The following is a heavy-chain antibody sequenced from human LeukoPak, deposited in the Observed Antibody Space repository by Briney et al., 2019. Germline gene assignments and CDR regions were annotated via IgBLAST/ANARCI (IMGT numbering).Heavy chain of an antibody. Sequence: SVKVSCKASGGTFSSYAISWVRQAPGQGLEWMGGIIPIFGTANYAQKFQGRVTITTDESTSTAYMELSSLRSEDTAVYYCARSQTGYSSGWTYFDYWGQGTLVTVSS. CDR2: IIPIFGTA. V-gene: IGHV1-69*05. CDR1: GGTFSSYA. J-gene: IGHJ4*02. CDR3: ARSQTGYSSGWTYFDY. D-gene: IGHD6-19*01.